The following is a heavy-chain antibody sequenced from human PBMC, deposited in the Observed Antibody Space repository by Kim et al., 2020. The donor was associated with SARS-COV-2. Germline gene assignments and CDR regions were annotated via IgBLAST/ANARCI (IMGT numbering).Heavy chain of an antibody. CDR1: GFTFSSYG. CDR2: ISYDGSNK. Sequence: GGSLRLSCAASGFTFSSYGMHWVRQAPGKGLEWVAVISYDGSNKYYADSVKGRFTISRDNSKDTLYLQMNSLRAEDTAVYYGAKDGCTNGVCPLFDYWGQGTLVTVSS. J-gene: IGHJ4*02. V-gene: IGHV3-30*18. CDR3: AKDGCTNGVCPLFDY. D-gene: IGHD2-8*01.